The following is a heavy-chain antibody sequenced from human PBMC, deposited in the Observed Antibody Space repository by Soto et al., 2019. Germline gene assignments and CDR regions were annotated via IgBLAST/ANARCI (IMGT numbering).Heavy chain of an antibody. CDR3: ARLGRQWLTKYYYYYMDV. CDR1: GDSLSDYY. Sequence: SETLSLTCTVSGDSLSDYYWSWIRRPPEKGLEWIGYISYSGSTNCNPSLKSRVTISVDTSRNQFSMKVSSVTAADTAVYYCARLGRQWLTKYYYYYMDVWGKGTTVTVSS. J-gene: IGHJ6*03. V-gene: IGHV4-59*08. D-gene: IGHD6-19*01. CDR2: ISYSGST.